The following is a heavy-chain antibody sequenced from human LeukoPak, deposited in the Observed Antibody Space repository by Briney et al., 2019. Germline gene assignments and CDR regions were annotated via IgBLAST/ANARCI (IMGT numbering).Heavy chain of an antibody. D-gene: IGHD5-24*01. CDR3: ARKRDGAYDSDY. CDR1: GFTFSSYW. V-gene: IGHV3-74*01. CDR2: IKTDGSST. Sequence: GGSLRLSCAASGFTFSSYWMHWVRQAPGKGLVWVSRIKTDGSSTSYADSVKGRFTISRDNAKNTLYLQMNSLRAEDTAVYYCARKRDGAYDSDYWGQGTLVTVSS. J-gene: IGHJ4*02.